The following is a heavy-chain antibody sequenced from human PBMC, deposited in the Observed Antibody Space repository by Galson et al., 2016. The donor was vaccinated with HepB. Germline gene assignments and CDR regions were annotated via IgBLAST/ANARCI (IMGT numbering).Heavy chain of an antibody. CDR3: ARGIYCSSTSCYGDWFDP. Sequence: SVKVSCKASGYTFTSYYMHWVRQAPGQGLEWMGIINPSDGRTRYAQNFQDRVTMTRDTSTSTVYLELSSLRSEDTAVYYCARGIYCSSTSCYGDWFDPWGQGTLVIVSS. V-gene: IGHV1-46*01. CDR2: INPSDGRT. CDR1: GYTFTSYY. D-gene: IGHD2-2*01. J-gene: IGHJ5*02.